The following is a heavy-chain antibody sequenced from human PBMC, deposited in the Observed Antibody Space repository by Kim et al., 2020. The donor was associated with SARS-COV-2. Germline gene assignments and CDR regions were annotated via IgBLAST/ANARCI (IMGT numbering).Heavy chain of an antibody. J-gene: IGHJ3*02. CDR1: VYTFSGYY. Sequence: ASVKVSCKASVYTFSGYYLYWVRQAPGQGLEWMGWINPKNGGTNYARKFQGRVTMTRDTSISTAYMELNSLRSDDTAVYYCAKDRVGITGTPSIWGQGTMVTVSS. V-gene: IGHV1-2*02. CDR3: AKDRVGITGTPSI. D-gene: IGHD1-1*01. CDR2: INPKNGGT.